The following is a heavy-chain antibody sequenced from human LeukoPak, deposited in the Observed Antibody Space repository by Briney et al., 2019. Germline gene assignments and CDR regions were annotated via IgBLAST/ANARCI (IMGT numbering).Heavy chain of an antibody. CDR3: AREAMVRGVINGMDV. CDR2: IYSGGST. CDR1: GFTVSSNY. V-gene: IGHV3-66*01. D-gene: IGHD3-10*01. Sequence: QLGGSLRLSCAASGFTVSSNYMSWVRQAPGKGLEWVSVIYSGGSTYYADSVKGRSTISRDNSKNTLYLQMNSLRAEDTAVYYCAREAMVRGVINGMDVWGQGTTVTVSS. J-gene: IGHJ6*02.